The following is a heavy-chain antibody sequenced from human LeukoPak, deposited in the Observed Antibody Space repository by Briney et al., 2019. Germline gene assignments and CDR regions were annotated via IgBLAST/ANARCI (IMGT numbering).Heavy chain of an antibody. CDR3: TRGRGADGYNYFDY. V-gene: IGHV3-7*02. Sequence: PGGSLRLSCAASGFTFSSYWMSWVRQAPGKGLEWVANIKQDGSEKYYVDSVKGRFTISRDNAKNSLYLQMNSLRDEDTAVYYCTRGRGADGYNYFDYWGQGTLVTVSS. CDR1: GFTFSSYW. D-gene: IGHD5-24*01. J-gene: IGHJ4*02. CDR2: IKQDGSEK.